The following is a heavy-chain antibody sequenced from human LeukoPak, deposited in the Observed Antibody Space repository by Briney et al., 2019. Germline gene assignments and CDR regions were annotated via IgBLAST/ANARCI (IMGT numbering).Heavy chain of an antibody. Sequence: SETLSLTCTVSGGSISSSSYYWGWIRQPAGKGLEWIGSIYYSGSTYYNPSFKSRVTISVDTSKNQFSLKLSSVTAADTAVYYCAGHLPDSSSWYLNWFDPWGQGTLVTVSS. CDR3: AGHLPDSSSWYLNWFDP. CDR1: GGSISSSSYY. J-gene: IGHJ5*02. CDR2: IYYSGST. D-gene: IGHD6-13*01. V-gene: IGHV4-39*01.